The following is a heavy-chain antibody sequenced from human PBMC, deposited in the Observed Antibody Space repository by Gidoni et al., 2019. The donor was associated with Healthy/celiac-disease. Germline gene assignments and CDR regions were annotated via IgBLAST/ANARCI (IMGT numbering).Heavy chain of an antibody. CDR3: ARRGYGDYFDY. D-gene: IGHD5-12*01. J-gene: IGHJ4*02. CDR2: IIPIFGTA. CDR1: VGTCSSYA. V-gene: IGHV1-69*01. Sequence: QVQLVQSGAEVTTPGSSVKVSCKASVGTCSSYASSWVRQAPGQGLEWMGGIIPIFGTANYAQKVQGRVTITADESTSTAYMELSSLRSEDTAVYYCARRGYGDYFDYWGQGTLVTVSS.